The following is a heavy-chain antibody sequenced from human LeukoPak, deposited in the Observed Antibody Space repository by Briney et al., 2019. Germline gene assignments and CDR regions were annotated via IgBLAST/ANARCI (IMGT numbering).Heavy chain of an antibody. CDR3: ARSQWGGSRLGGFYNWFDP. CDR2: IIPIFGTA. V-gene: IGHV1-69*05. D-gene: IGHD2-15*01. J-gene: IGHJ5*02. CDR1: GGTFSSYA. Sequence: GASVKVSCKASGGTFSSYAISWLRQAPGQGLEWMGGIIPIFGTANYAQKFQGRVTITTDESTSTAYMELSSLRSEDTAVYYCARSQWGGSRLGGFYNWFDPWGQGTLVTVSS.